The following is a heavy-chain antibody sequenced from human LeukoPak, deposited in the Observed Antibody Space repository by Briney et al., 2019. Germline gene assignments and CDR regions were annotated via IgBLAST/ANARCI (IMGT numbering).Heavy chain of an antibody. CDR1: GGSFSGYY. J-gene: IGHJ4*02. Sequence: SETLSLTCAVYGGSFSGYYWSWIRQPPGKGLEWIGEINHSGGTNYNPSLKSRVTISVDTSKNQFSLKLSSVTAADTAVYYCARRTSMAARWGSDYWGQGTLVTVSS. V-gene: IGHV4-34*01. CDR2: INHSGGT. CDR3: ARRTSMAARWGSDY. D-gene: IGHD6-6*01.